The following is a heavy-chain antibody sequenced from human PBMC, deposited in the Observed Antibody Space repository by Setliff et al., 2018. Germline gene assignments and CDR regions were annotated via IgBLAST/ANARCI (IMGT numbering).Heavy chain of an antibody. CDR2: IYYTGST. J-gene: IGHJ4*02. Sequence: SETLSLTCTVAGGSISTYYWSWIRQPPGKGLEWIGYIYYTGSTNYNPSLKSRVTISVDTSKNQFSLKLSSVTAADTAVYYCARGEADYDILTSFDYWGQGTLVTLSS. CDR1: GGSISTYY. V-gene: IGHV4-59*01. CDR3: ARGEADYDILTSFDY. D-gene: IGHD3-9*01.